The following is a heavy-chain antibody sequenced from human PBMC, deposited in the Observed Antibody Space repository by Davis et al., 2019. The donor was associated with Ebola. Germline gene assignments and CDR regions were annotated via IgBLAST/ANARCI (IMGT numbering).Heavy chain of an antibody. CDR3: AREMATNLFYYGMDV. V-gene: IGHV1-8*02. Sequence: ASVKVSCKASGYTFTSYGINWVRQATGQGLEWMGWMNPNSGNTGYAQKFQGRVTMTRNTSISTAYMELSSLRSEDTAVYYCAREMATNLFYYGMDVWGKGTTVTVSS. CDR2: MNPNSGNT. J-gene: IGHJ6*04. D-gene: IGHD5-24*01. CDR1: GYTFTSYG.